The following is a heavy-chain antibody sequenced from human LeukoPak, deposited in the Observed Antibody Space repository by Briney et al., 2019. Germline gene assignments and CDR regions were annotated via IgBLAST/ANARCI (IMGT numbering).Heavy chain of an antibody. CDR3: ARDGQQLAPYTMDV. V-gene: IGHV3-33*01. Sequence: GGSLRLSCAASGFSSRSHAMHWVRQAPGKGLEWVAQIWYDGSNKYYTDSVKGRFTISRDNSESTLYLQMNSLRAEDTAAYYCARDGQQLAPYTMDVWGQGTTVTVSS. CDR1: GFSSRSHA. D-gene: IGHD6-13*01. J-gene: IGHJ6*02. CDR2: IWYDGSNK.